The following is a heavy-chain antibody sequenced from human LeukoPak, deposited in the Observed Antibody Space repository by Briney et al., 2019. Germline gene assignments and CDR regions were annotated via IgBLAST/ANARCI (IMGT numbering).Heavy chain of an antibody. V-gene: IGHV3-30*03. CDR1: GFTFGSYG. J-gene: IGHJ4*02. Sequence: GRSLRLSCAASGFTFGSYGMHWVRQAPGKGLEWVAVISYDGSNKYYADSVKGRFTISRDNSKNTLYLQMNSLRAEDTAVYYCARDRGGAPSLYAQDFDYWGQGTLVTVSS. CDR2: ISYDGSNK. D-gene: IGHD1-26*01. CDR3: ARDRGGAPSLYAQDFDY.